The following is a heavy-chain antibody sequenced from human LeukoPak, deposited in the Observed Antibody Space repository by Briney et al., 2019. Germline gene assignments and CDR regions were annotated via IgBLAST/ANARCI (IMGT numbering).Heavy chain of an antibody. V-gene: IGHV4-61*03. J-gene: IGHJ4*02. CDR1: GDSVSNGNYY. CDR3: ARSQNYYGSGDY. Sequence: SETLSLTCTVSGDSVSNGNYYWSWLRQPPGKALEWIGYIHYTGKTYYNPSLEGRVTILVDTSRNHFSVKLSSVTAADTAVYYCARSQNYYGSGDYWSQGTLVTVSS. CDR2: IHYTGKT. D-gene: IGHD3-10*01.